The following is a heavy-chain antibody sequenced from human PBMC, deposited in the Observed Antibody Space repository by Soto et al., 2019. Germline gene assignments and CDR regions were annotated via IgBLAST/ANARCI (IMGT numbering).Heavy chain of an antibody. CDR3: ASSSFDYYYYGMDV. D-gene: IGHD6-6*01. Sequence: SETLSLTCTVSGGSISRGDYYWSWIRQPPGKGLEWIGYIYYSGSTYYNPSLKSRVTISVDTSKNQYSLKLSSVTAADTAVYYCASSSFDYYYYGMDVWGQGTTVTVSS. CDR2: IYYSGST. CDR1: GGSISRGDYY. J-gene: IGHJ6*02. V-gene: IGHV4-30-4*01.